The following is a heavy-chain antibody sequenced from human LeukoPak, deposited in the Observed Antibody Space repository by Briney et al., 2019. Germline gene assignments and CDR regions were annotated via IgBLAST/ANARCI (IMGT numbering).Heavy chain of an antibody. CDR1: GGSISSYY. CDR3: ARVYDGHVGSGSYRDWFDP. D-gene: IGHD3-10*01. CDR2: INHSGST. J-gene: IGHJ5*02. Sequence: SETLSLTCTVSGGSISSYYWSWIRQPPGKGLEWIGEINHSGSTNYNPSPKSQVTRSVDPSKNQFSLKLTSVTAADTDVYYCARVYDGHVGSGSYRDWFDPWGQGTRVTVSS. V-gene: IGHV4-34*01.